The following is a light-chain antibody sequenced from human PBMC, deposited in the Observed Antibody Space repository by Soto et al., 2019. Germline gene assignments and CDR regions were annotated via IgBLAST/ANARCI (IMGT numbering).Light chain of an antibody. CDR3: QQFLYLPPT. CDR2: GVS. CDR1: QSVSSD. Sequence: EIVLTQSPGTLSLSPGERATLSCRASQSVSSDLAWYHQKPGQTPRLLIHGVSSRATGIPDRFSGSGSGTDFTLTISSLQAEDVAVYYCQQFLYLPPTFGGGTKVDIK. J-gene: IGKJ4*01. V-gene: IGKV3D-15*01.